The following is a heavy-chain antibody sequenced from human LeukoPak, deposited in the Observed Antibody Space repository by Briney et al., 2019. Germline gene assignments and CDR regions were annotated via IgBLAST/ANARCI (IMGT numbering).Heavy chain of an antibody. D-gene: IGHD6-19*01. J-gene: IGHJ4*02. CDR3: ASFDPIAVADIDY. CDR1: GFTFSSYS. CDR2: ISSSSSYI. V-gene: IGHV3-21*01. Sequence: GGSLRLSCAASGFTFSSYSMNWVRQAPGKGLEWVSSISSSSSYIYYADSVKGQFTISRDNAKNSLYLQMNSLRAEDTAVYYCASFDPIAVADIDYWGQGTLVTVSS.